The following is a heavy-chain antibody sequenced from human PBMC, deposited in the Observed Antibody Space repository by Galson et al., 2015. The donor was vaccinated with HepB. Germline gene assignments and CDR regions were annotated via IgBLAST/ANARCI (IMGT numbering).Heavy chain of an antibody. J-gene: IGHJ4*02. CDR2: INPSGGST. Sequence: SVKVSCKASGYTFTSYYMHWVRQAPGQGLEWMGIINPSGGSTSYAQKFQGRVTMTRDTSTSTVYMELSSLRSEDTAVYYCATEDIVATVHFDYWGQGTLVTVSS. V-gene: IGHV1-46*03. CDR3: ATEDIVATVHFDY. CDR1: GYTFTSYY. D-gene: IGHD5-12*01.